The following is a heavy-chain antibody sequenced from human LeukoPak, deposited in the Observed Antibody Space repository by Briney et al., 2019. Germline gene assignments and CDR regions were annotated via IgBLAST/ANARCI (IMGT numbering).Heavy chain of an antibody. V-gene: IGHV1-69*13. CDR1: GGTFSSYA. J-gene: IGHJ4*02. Sequence: ASVKVSCKASGGTFSSYAISWVRQAPGQGLEWMGGIIPIFGTASYAQKFQGRVTITADESTSTAYMELSSLRSEDTAVYYCARDPVEYSSSSEFTDDYWGQGTLVTVSS. D-gene: IGHD6-6*01. CDR3: ARDPVEYSSSSEFTDDY. CDR2: IIPIFGTA.